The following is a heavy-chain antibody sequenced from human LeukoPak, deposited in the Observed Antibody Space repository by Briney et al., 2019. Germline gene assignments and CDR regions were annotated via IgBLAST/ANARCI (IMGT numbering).Heavy chain of an antibody. V-gene: IGHV1-2*02. CDR2: IHPNSGGT. CDR1: GYTFTGYY. Sequence: ASVKVSCKASGYTFTGYYMHWVRQAPGQGCECMVGIHPNSGGTNFAQKFQGRVTMTRDTSISTAYMELSRLRSDDTAVYYCARDGTGSGSYPSLYWGQGTLVTVSS. CDR3: ARDGTGSGSYPSLY. D-gene: IGHD1-26*01. J-gene: IGHJ4*02.